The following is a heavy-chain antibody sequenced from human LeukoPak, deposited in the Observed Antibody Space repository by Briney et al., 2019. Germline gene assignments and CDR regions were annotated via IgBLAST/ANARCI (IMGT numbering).Heavy chain of an antibody. Sequence: GGSLRLSCAASGFTFSGYGMHWVRQAPGKGLEWVAVISYDGSYKYYADSVQGRFTISRDNSKNTLYLQMNSLRPDDTAVYYCAKRDFDYWGQGTLVTVSS. CDR2: ISYDGSYK. V-gene: IGHV3-30*18. CDR3: AKRDFDY. CDR1: GFTFSGYG. J-gene: IGHJ4*02.